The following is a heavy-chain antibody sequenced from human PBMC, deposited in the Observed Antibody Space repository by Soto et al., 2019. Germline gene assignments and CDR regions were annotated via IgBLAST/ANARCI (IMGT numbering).Heavy chain of an antibody. Sequence: GGSLRLSCAASGFTFSDYYMSWIRQAPGKGLEWVSYIGSSDNIIYYADSVKGRFTISRDNAKNSLYLQMNSLRAEDTAVYYCAKDLGYYESSGYFDYWGQGTLVTVSS. CDR3: AKDLGYYESSGYFDY. CDR2: IGSSDNII. D-gene: IGHD3-22*01. J-gene: IGHJ4*02. CDR1: GFTFSDYY. V-gene: IGHV3-11*01.